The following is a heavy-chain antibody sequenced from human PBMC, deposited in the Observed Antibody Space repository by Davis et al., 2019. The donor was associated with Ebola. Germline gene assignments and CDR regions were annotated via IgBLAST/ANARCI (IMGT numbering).Heavy chain of an antibody. CDR1: GYTFTSYG. CDR2: ISAYNGNT. J-gene: IGHJ5*02. CDR3: ARVGRVVATITNWFDP. V-gene: IGHV1-18*01. Sequence: AASVKVSCKASGYTFTSYGISWVRQAPGQGLEWMGWISAYNGNTNYVQKLQGRVTMTTDTSTSTAYMELRSLRSDDTAVYYCARVGRVVATITNWFDPWGQGTLVTVSS. D-gene: IGHD5-12*01.